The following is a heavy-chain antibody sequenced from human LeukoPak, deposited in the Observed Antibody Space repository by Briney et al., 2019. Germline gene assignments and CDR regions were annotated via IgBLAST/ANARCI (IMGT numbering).Heavy chain of an antibody. D-gene: IGHD2-2*01. CDR1: GFTFSSYS. V-gene: IGHV3-7*01. CDR2: IKQDGSEK. CDR3: AREEIVVVPAAKDYYYYYYMDV. J-gene: IGHJ6*03. Sequence: GGSLRLSCAASGFTFSSYSMSWVRQTPGKGLEWVANIKQDGSEKYYVDSVKGRFTISRDNAKNSLYLQMYSLRAEDTAVYYCAREEIVVVPAAKDYYYYYYMDVWGKGTTVTVSS.